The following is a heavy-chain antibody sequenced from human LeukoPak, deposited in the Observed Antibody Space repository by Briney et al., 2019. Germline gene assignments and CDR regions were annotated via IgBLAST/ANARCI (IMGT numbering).Heavy chain of an antibody. D-gene: IGHD1-26*01. CDR3: ARDLSVGAKPDLGFDY. J-gene: IGHJ4*02. CDR2: ISSSSSYI. CDR1: GFTFSSYS. V-gene: IGHV3-21*01. Sequence: GGSLRLSCAASGFTFSSYSMNWVRQAPGKGLEWVSSISSSSSYIYYADSVKGRFTISRDNAKNSLYLQMNSLRAEDTAVYYCARDLSVGAKPDLGFDYWGQGTLVTVSS.